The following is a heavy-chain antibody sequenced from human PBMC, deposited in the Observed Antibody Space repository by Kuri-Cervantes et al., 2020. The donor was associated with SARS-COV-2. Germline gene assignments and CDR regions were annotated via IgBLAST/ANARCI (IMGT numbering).Heavy chain of an antibody. CDR1: GGSISSGDYY. CDR3: ARDASRGAVAGFEY. Sequence: LRLSCTVSGGSISSGDYYWSWIRQPPGKGLEWIGYIYYSGSNYYNPSLKSRVTISVDTSKNQFSLKLSSVTAADTAAYYCARDASRGAVAGFEYWGQGTLVTVSS. V-gene: IGHV4-30-4*08. J-gene: IGHJ4*02. CDR2: IYYSGSN. D-gene: IGHD6-19*01.